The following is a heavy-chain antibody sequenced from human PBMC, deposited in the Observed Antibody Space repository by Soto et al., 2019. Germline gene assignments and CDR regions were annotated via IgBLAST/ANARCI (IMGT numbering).Heavy chain of an antibody. CDR1: GFTFSSYA. J-gene: IGHJ5*02. D-gene: IGHD3-3*01. Sequence: GGSLRLSCAASGFTFSSYAMSWVRQAPGKGLEWVSAISGSGGSTYYADSVKGRFTISRDNSASTAYMELSSLRSEDTAVYYCARVSLGVDLWFDPWGQGTLVTVSS. CDR3: ARVSLGVDLWFDP. V-gene: IGHV3-23*01. CDR2: ISGSGGST.